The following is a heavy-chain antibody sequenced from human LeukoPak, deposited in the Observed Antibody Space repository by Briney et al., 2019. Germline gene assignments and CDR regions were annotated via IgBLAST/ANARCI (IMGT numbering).Heavy chain of an antibody. CDR2: ISSSGSTI. CDR3: ARENHDFWSALYYYGMDV. J-gene: IGHJ6*02. CDR1: GFTFSSYS. Sequence: PGGSLRLSCAASGFTFSSYSMNWVRQAPGKGLEWVSYISSSGSTIYYADSVKGRFTISRDNAKNSLYLQMNSLRDEDTAVYYCARENHDFWSALYYYGMDVWGQGTTVTVSS. V-gene: IGHV3-48*02. D-gene: IGHD3-3*01.